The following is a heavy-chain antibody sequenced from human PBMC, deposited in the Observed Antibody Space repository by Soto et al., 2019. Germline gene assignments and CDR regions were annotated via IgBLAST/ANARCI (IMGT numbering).Heavy chain of an antibody. CDR3: AKNQWELLN. D-gene: IGHD1-26*01. CDR2: ISDSGTST. V-gene: IGHV3-23*01. J-gene: IGHJ4*02. CDR1: GFTFRTVG. Sequence: EVQLLESGGGLVQPGGSLRLSCAASGFTFRTVGMNWVRQAPGKGLEWVSAISDSGTSTYYADSVKGRFTISRDNSKSTLYLQMNSLRADDAAVYYCAKNQWELLNWGQGTLVTVSS.